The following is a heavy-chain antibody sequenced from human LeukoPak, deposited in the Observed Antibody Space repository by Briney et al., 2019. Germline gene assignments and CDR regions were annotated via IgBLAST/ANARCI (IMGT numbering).Heavy chain of an antibody. V-gene: IGHV3-66*01. CDR3: ARESGRDILTGYSRGAFDI. Sequence: PGGSLRLSCAPSGFTVSSNYMSWVRQAPGKGLEWVSVIYNGGSTYYADSVKGRFTISRDTSKNTLYLQMNSLRAEDTAVYYCARESGRDILTGYSRGAFDIWGQGTMVTVSS. CDR1: GFTVSSNY. D-gene: IGHD3-9*01. CDR2: IYNGGST. J-gene: IGHJ3*02.